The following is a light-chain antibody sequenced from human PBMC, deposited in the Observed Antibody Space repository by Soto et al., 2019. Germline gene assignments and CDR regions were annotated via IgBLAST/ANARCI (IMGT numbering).Light chain of an antibody. Sequence: QAVVTQPASVSGSPGQSITISCTGTSSDVGGHNFVSWYQQHPGKAPKLMIYEVTNRLSGLSNRFSGSKSGNTASLTISGLQAEDEADYYCSSYTSSSTLVVFGGGTKLTVL. CDR1: SSDVGGHNF. J-gene: IGLJ2*01. V-gene: IGLV2-14*01. CDR2: EVT. CDR3: SSYTSSSTLVV.